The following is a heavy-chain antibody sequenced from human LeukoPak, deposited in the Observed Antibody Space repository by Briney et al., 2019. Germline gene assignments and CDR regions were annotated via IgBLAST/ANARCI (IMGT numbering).Heavy chain of an antibody. CDR1: GGSISSYY. CDR3: ARQEVHCSSTSCQWS. CDR2: IYYSGST. D-gene: IGHD2-2*01. Sequence: PSETLSLTCTVPGGSISSYYWSWIRQPPGKGLEWIGYIYYSGSTNYNPSLKSRVTISVDTSKNQFSLKLSSVTAADTAVYYCARQEVHCSSTSCQWSWGQGTLVTVSS. J-gene: IGHJ4*02. V-gene: IGHV4-59*08.